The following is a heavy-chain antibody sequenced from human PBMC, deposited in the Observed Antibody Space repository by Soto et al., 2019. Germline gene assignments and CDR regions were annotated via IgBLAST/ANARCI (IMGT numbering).Heavy chain of an antibody. V-gene: IGHV4-59*01. Sequence: ETLSLTCTVSGGSISSYYWSWIRQPPGKGLEWIGYIYYSGSTNYNPSLKSRVTISVDTSKNQFSLKLSSVTAADTAVYYCARVGATVTPSLTYYYGMDVWGQGTTVTV. CDR1: GGSISSYY. CDR3: ARVGATVTPSLTYYYGMDV. D-gene: IGHD4-17*01. CDR2: IYYSGST. J-gene: IGHJ6*02.